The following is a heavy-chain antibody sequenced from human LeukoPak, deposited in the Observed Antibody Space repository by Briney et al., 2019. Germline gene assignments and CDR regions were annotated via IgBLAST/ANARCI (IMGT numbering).Heavy chain of an antibody. CDR3: AELGITMIGGV. V-gene: IGHV3-7*01. CDR2: IKQDGSEK. Sequence: GGSLRLSCAASGFTFSTYWMTWVRQAPGKGLEWVANIKQDGSEKYFVDSVKGRFTIPRDNAKNSLYLQMNSLRAEDTAVYYCAELGITMIGGVWGKGTTVTISS. J-gene: IGHJ6*04. D-gene: IGHD3-10*02. CDR1: GFTFSTYW.